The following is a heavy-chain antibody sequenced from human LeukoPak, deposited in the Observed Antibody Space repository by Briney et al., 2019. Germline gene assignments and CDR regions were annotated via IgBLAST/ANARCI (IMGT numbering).Heavy chain of an antibody. Sequence: PGGSLRLSCAGSGFTVSSNYMSWVRQAPGKGLEWVSVIYSGGSTYYADSVKGRFTISRHNSKNTLYLQMNSLRAEDTAVYYCARDRIVVVPAASDYYYYGMDVWGQGTTVTVSS. CDR2: IYSGGST. D-gene: IGHD2-2*01. J-gene: IGHJ6*02. CDR3: ARDRIVVVPAASDYYYYGMDV. CDR1: GFTVSSNY. V-gene: IGHV3-53*04.